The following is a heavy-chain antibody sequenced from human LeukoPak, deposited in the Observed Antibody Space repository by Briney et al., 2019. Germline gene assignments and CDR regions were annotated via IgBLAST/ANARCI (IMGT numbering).Heavy chain of an antibody. V-gene: IGHV4-34*01. Sequence: SETLSLTCAVYGGSFSGYYWSWIRQPPGKGLEWIGEINHSGSTNYNPSLKSRVTISVDTSKNQFSLKLSSVTAADTAVYYCAGRSGSCLYNWFDPWGQGTLVTVSS. CDR2: INHSGST. CDR1: GGSFSGYY. CDR3: AGRSGSCLYNWFDP. J-gene: IGHJ5*02. D-gene: IGHD3-10*01.